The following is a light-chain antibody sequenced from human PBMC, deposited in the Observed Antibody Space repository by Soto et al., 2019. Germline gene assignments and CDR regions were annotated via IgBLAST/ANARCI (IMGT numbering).Light chain of an antibody. V-gene: IGKV1-39*01. CDR3: QHSYGVPTWT. Sequence: DIQMTQSPSSLSASVGDRVTITCRAGQSISNSLNWYQQKPGKAPKLLLYAASSLQSGVPSRFSGSGSGTDFTLTISSLQPEDFATYYCQHSYGVPTWTFGPGTKVEIK. CDR1: QSISNS. CDR2: AAS. J-gene: IGKJ1*01.